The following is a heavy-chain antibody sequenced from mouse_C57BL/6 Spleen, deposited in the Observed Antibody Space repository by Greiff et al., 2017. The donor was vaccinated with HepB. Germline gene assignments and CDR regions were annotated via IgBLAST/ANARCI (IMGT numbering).Heavy chain of an antibody. Sequence: EVKVVESEGGLVQPGSSMKLSCTASGFTFSDYYMAWVRQVPEKGLEWVANINYDGSSTYYLDSLKSRFIISRDNAKNILYLQMSSLKSEDTATYYCARGGSSYAFDYWGQGTTLTVSS. CDR2: INYDGSST. V-gene: IGHV5-16*01. CDR1: GFTFSDYY. D-gene: IGHD1-1*01. J-gene: IGHJ2*01. CDR3: ARGGSSYAFDY.